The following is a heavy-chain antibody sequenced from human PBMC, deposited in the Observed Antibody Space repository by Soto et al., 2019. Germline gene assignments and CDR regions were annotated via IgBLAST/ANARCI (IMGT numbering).Heavy chain of an antibody. CDR3: THMPAQGLLGFDS. D-gene: IGHD6-19*01. J-gene: IGHJ4*02. CDR2: IYWDNDT. V-gene: IGHV2-5*02. CDR1: GFSLTTSGVG. Sequence: QITLKESGPTLVKPTQTLTVTCTFSGFSLTTSGVGVGWIRQPPGKALEWLALIYWDNDTRYSPSLSSRLTVTMDASKTRVILTMTSLDPMDTATYCCTHMPAQGLLGFDSWGQGALVTVSS.